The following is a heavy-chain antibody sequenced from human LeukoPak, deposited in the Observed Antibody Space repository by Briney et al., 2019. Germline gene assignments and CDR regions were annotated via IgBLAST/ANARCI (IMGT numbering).Heavy chain of an antibody. D-gene: IGHD1-14*01. CDR2: IYGRGGTT. CDR1: GFTFSSYA. V-gene: IGHV3-23*01. CDR3: ARVVGRNWYLDL. J-gene: IGHJ2*01. Sequence: PGGSLRLSCAASGFTFSSYAMSWVRQAPGKGLEWVSGIYGRGGTTYYADSVKGRFIVSRDNSKNSLSLQMNSLRAEDTAVYYCARVVGRNWYLDLWGRGTQVTVSS.